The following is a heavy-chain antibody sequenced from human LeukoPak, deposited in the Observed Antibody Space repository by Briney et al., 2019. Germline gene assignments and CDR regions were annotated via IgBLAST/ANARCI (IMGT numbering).Heavy chain of an antibody. V-gene: IGHV1-2*02. CDR1: GYTFTGYY. CDR2: INPNSGGT. Sequence: ASVKVSCKASGYTFTGYYMHWVRQAPGQGLEWMGWINPNSGGTNYAQKFQGRVTMTRDTSISTAYMELSRLRSDDTAVYYCARDSPDLYPYCGGDCSQDYYYYMDVWGKGTTVTISS. D-gene: IGHD2-21*02. J-gene: IGHJ6*03. CDR3: ARDSPDLYPYCGGDCSQDYYYYMDV.